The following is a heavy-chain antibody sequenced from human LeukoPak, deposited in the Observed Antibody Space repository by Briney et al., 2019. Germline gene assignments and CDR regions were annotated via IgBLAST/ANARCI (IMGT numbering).Heavy chain of an antibody. CDR1: GFDVSTNY. CDR2: IYPSGGT. D-gene: IGHD2-15*01. Sequence: GGSLRLSCVVSGFDVSTNYMTWVRQVPGKGLEWVSLIYPSGGTYYADSVKGRFTVSKDNLQNTVYLQMNSLRAEDTAVYYCARAVGAFDIWGQGTMVTVSS. CDR3: ARAVGAFDI. V-gene: IGHV3-53*01. J-gene: IGHJ3*02.